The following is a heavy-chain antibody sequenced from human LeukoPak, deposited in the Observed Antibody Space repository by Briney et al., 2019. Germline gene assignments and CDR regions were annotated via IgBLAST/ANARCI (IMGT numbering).Heavy chain of an antibody. J-gene: IGHJ4*02. D-gene: IGHD1-7*01. CDR3: AAGELTVDY. Sequence: GGSLRLSCAASGFTFSSYAMSWVRQAPGKGLEWVSVIYSGGSTYYADSVKGRFTISRDNSKNTLYLQMNSLRAEDTAVYYCAAGELTVDYWGQGTLVTVSS. V-gene: IGHV3-53*01. CDR1: GFTFSSYA. CDR2: IYSGGST.